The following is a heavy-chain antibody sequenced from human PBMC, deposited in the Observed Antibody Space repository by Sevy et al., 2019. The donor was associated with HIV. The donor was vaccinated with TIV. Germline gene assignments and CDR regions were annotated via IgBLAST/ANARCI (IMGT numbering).Heavy chain of an antibody. V-gene: IGHV3-15*01. CDR3: ATDRSWFDP. Sequence: GGSLRLSCAASGLTFTSAWMSWVRQAPEKGLEWVGRIKSKNDGGTADYAAPVKGRFTILRDDSRNTIYLQMNSLESEDTGVYYCATDRSWFDPWGQGTLVTVSS. CDR1: GLTFTSAW. CDR2: IKSKNDGGTA. J-gene: IGHJ5*02.